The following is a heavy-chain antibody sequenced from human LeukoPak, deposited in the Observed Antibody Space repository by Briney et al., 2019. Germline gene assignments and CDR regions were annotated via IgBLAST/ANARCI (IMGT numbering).Heavy chain of an antibody. CDR2: IYYSGST. D-gene: IGHD1-26*01. CDR3: AREGIVGATLGAFDI. V-gene: IGHV4-59*01. Sequence: SETLSLTCTVSGGSISSYYWSWIRQPPGKGLEWIGYIYYSGSTNYNPSLKSRVTISVDTSKNQFSLKLSSVTAADTAVYYCAREGIVGATLGAFDIWGQGTMVIVSS. CDR1: GGSISSYY. J-gene: IGHJ3*02.